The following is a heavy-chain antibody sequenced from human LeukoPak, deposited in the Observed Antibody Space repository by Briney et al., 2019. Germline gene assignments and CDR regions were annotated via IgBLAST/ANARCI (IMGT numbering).Heavy chain of an antibody. J-gene: IGHJ4*02. Sequence: SETLSLTCTVSGGSISSSSYYWGWIRQPPGKGLEWIGSIYYSGSTYYNPSLKSRVTISVDTSKNQFSLKLSSVTAADTAVYYCATNPTHYYDSSGYYYYWGQGTLVTVSS. V-gene: IGHV4-39*07. CDR1: GGSISSSSYY. D-gene: IGHD3-22*01. CDR2: IYYSGST. CDR3: ATNPTHYYDSSGYYYY.